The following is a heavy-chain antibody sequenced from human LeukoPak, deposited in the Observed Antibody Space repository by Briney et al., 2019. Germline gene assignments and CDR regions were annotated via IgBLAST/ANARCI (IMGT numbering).Heavy chain of an antibody. Sequence: GGSLRLSCAASGFTFSSYAMSWVRQAPGKGLEWVSAISGSGGSTYYADSVKGRFTISRDNSKNTLYLQMNSLRAKDTAVYYCAKEGGYDILTGYYAPDLDYWGQGTLVTVSS. V-gene: IGHV3-23*01. CDR3: AKEGGYDILTGYYAPDLDY. CDR2: ISGSGGST. D-gene: IGHD3-9*01. J-gene: IGHJ4*02. CDR1: GFTFSSYA.